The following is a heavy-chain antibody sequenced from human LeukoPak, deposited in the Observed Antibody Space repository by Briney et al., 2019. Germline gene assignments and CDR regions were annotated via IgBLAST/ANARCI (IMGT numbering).Heavy chain of an antibody. J-gene: IGHJ5*02. CDR1: GYSISSGYY. CDR3: ARAAYTGGPYNWFDP. CDR2: IFHSGST. V-gene: IGHV4-38-2*02. Sequence: SETLSLTCTVSGYSISSGYYWGWIRQPPGKGLEWIGSIFHSGSTYYNPSLKSRVTISVDTSKNHFSLRLSSVTAADTAVYFCARAAYTGGPYNWFDPWGQGTLVTVSS. D-gene: IGHD4-11*01.